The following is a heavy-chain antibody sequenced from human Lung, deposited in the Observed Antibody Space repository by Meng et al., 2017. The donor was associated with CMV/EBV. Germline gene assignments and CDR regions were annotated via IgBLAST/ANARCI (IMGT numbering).Heavy chain of an antibody. J-gene: IGHJ4*02. CDR3: ARDSGAYYDSSGFHF. D-gene: IGHD3-22*01. CDR1: GFTYSRYS. Sequence: GGSLRLXCAASGFTYSRYSMNWVRQAPGKGLEWVSSITSSSSYIYYADSVKGRFTTSRDNARNSLYLQMTSLRAEDTAVYYCARDSGAYYDSSGFHFGVQGTXVTVSS. V-gene: IGHV3-21*01. CDR2: ITSSSSYI.